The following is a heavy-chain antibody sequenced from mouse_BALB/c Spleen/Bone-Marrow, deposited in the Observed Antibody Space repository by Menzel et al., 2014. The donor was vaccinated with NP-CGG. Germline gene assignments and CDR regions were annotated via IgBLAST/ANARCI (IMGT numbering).Heavy chain of an antibody. D-gene: IGHD1-1*01. J-gene: IGHJ2*01. CDR3: AKGSFDY. CDR2: IYPESGDA. Sequence: VKQRTGQGLEWIGEIYPESGDAFYNENFKGKVTLTADTSSSTAYMQLSSLTSDDSAVYFCAKGSFDYWGQGTTLTVSS. V-gene: IGHV1-83*01.